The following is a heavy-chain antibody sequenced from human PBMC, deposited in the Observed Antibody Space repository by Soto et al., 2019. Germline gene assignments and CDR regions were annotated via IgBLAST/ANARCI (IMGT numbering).Heavy chain of an antibody. D-gene: IGHD2-15*01. CDR2: IYWDDDK. CDR1: GFSLSASGVG. Sequence: SGPTLVNPTQTLTLTCTFSGFSLSASGVGVGWIRQPPGKALEWLALIYWDDDKLYSPSLKTRLTISRDTSKNQVVLTMTNMDHVDTGTYYCARMHRYGGRGADFDYWGQGTLVTVSS. CDR3: ARMHRYGGRGADFDY. J-gene: IGHJ4*02. V-gene: IGHV2-5*02.